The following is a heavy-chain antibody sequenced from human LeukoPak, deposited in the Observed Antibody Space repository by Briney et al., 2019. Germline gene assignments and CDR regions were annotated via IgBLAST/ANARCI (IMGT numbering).Heavy chain of an antibody. CDR1: GYTFTGYY. V-gene: IGHV1-2*02. J-gene: IGHJ4*02. D-gene: IGHD3-10*01. Sequence: ASVTLSCKASGYTFTGYYMHWVRQAPGQGLEWMGWIHPNSGGSNYAQKFQGRVTMTRDTSISTAYMELSRLTSDDTAVYYCARGEGSSKFDYWGQGALATVSS. CDR2: IHPNSGGS. CDR3: ARGEGSSKFDY.